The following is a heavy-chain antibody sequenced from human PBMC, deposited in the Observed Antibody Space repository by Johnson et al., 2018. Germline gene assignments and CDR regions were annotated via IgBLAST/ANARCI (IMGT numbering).Heavy chain of an antibody. Sequence: VQLVESGGGLVQPALRLSCAACGFTFSTYDMHWVRQATGKGLEWVSGIGTAGDTYYPDSVKGRFTISRENAKNFWYLQMNSLRAGDTAVYYCARGSRSWFHPWGQGTLVTVSS. J-gene: IGHJ5*02. CDR3: ARGSRSWFHP. CDR1: GFTFSTYD. CDR2: IGTAGDT. V-gene: IGHV3-13*01.